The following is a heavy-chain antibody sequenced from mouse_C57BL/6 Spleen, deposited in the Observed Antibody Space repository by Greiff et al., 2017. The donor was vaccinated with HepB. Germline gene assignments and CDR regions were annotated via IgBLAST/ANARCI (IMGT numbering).Heavy chain of an antibody. V-gene: IGHV1-9*01. D-gene: IGHD2-4*01. J-gene: IGHJ2*01. CDR2: ILPGSGST. CDR1: GYTFTGYW. Sequence: QVQLQQSGAELMKPGASVKLSCKATGYTFTGYWIEWVKQRPGHGLEWIGEILPGSGSTNYNEKFKGKATFTADTSSNTAYMQLSSLTTEDSAIYYCARRGDHEVYDYYYFDYWGQGTTLTVSS. CDR3: ARRGDHEVYDYYYFDY.